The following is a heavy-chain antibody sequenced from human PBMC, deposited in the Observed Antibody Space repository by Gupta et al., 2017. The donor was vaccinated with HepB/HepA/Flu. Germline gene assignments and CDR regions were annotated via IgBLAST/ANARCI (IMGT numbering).Heavy chain of an antibody. CDR2: TSGRRST. CDR1: GFTFSSYA. J-gene: IGHJ4*02. Sequence: EVQLLESGGGLVQPGGSLRLSCASSGFTFSSYAMSWVRQAPGKGLEWVSTTSGRRSTSYADSVKGRFTISRDNSKNTMSLHMNSLRAEDTAVYYCAKSVVTLNRAHFDYWGQGTLVTVSS. V-gene: IGHV3-23*01. CDR3: AKSVVTLNRAHFDY. D-gene: IGHD4-23*01.